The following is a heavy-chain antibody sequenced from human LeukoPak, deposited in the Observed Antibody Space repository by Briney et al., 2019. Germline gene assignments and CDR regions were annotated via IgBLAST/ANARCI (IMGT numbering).Heavy chain of an antibody. D-gene: IGHD6-13*01. Sequence: GGSLRLSCAASGFSFSAYWMSWVRQAPGKGLKWVANIKQDGSEKYYVDSVKGRFTISRDNAQNSLYLQMNSLRAEDTAIYYCATSTAAAGTDWGQGTLVTVSS. V-gene: IGHV3-7*03. J-gene: IGHJ4*02. CDR3: ATSTAAAGTD. CDR1: GFSFSAYW. CDR2: IKQDGSEK.